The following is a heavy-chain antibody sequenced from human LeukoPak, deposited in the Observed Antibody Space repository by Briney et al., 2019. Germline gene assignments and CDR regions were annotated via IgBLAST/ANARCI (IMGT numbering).Heavy chain of an antibody. CDR2: ISTSGSYT. CDR1: GFTFSNFV. CDR3: AVHSSGYYYIDY. J-gene: IGHJ4*02. Sequence: GGSLRLSCAASGFTFSNFVMSWVGQAPGKGLEWVSAISTSGSYTYYADSVKGRFTISRDNSKNTLYLEMNSLRAEDTAVYYCAVHSSGYYYIDYWGQGTLVTVSS. V-gene: IGHV3-23*01. D-gene: IGHD3-22*01.